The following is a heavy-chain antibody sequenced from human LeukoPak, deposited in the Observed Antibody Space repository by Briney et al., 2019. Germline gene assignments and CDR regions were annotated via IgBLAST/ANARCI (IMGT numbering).Heavy chain of an antibody. Sequence: ASVKVSCKASGYTFTSYYMHWVRQAPGQGLEWMGIINPSGGSTSYAQKFQGRVTITTDESTSTAYMELSSLRSEDTAVYYCARGETTVTPYYYYYMDVWGKGTTVTVSS. J-gene: IGHJ6*03. CDR2: INPSGGST. D-gene: IGHD4-17*01. V-gene: IGHV1-46*01. CDR1: GYTFTSYY. CDR3: ARGETTVTPYYYYYMDV.